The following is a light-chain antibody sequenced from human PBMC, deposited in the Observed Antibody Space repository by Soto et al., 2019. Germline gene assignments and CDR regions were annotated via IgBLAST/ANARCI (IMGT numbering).Light chain of an antibody. Sequence: EIVMTQSPATLSVSPGEGATLSCKASQSVSSKLAWYQQKPGQAPRVLIYGAFTRATGIPARFSGSGSGTEFTLTISSLQSEDFAVYYCLQYNDWPFTFGHGTKLDIK. J-gene: IGKJ2*01. CDR2: GAF. CDR3: LQYNDWPFT. V-gene: IGKV3-15*01. CDR1: QSVSSK.